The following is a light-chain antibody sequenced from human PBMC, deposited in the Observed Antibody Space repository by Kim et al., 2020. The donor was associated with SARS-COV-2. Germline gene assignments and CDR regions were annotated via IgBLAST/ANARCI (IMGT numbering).Light chain of an antibody. V-gene: IGLV3-21*04. J-gene: IGLJ1*01. CDR1: NIGSKS. CDR2: YDS. Sequence: SYELTQPPSVSVAPGKTARITCGGNNIGSKSVHWYQQKPGQAPVLVIYYDSDRPSGIPERFSGSNSGNTATLTISRVEAGDEADYYCQVWDSSSDLGVFGTRTKVTVL. CDR3: QVWDSSSDLGV.